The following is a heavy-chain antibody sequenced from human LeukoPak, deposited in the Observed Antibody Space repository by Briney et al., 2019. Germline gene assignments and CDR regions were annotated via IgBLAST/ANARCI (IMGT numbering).Heavy chain of an antibody. J-gene: IGHJ3*02. CDR3: ATSWDSGYDWGAFDI. V-gene: IGHV3-11*06. D-gene: IGHD5-12*01. CDR2: ISSSSSYI. Sequence: PGGSLRLSCAASGFTFSDYYMSWVRQAPGKGLEWVSSISSSSSYIYYADSVKGRFTISRDNAKNSLYLQMNSLRAEDTAVYYCATSWDSGYDWGAFDIWGQGTMVTVSS. CDR1: GFTFSDYY.